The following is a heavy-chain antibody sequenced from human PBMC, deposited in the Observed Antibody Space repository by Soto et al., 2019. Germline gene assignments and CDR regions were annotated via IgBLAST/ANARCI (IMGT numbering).Heavy chain of an antibody. CDR1: GGTFSSYA. CDR3: ARNRRHITIFGVVIPWFVP. D-gene: IGHD3-3*01. J-gene: IGHJ5*02. Sequence: SVKVSCKASGGTFSSYAISWVRQAPGQGLEWMGGIIPIFGTANYAQKFQGRVTITADESTSTAYMELSSLRSEDTAVYYCARNRRHITIFGVVIPWFVPWGQGTLVTVSS. CDR2: IIPIFGTA. V-gene: IGHV1-69*13.